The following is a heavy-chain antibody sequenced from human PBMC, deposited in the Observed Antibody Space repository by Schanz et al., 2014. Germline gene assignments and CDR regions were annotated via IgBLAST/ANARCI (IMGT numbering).Heavy chain of an antibody. CDR2: IGYLGDT. V-gene: IGHV3-13*01. CDR3: ARGTDWTLHY. Sequence: VQLVESGGGVVQPGRSLRLSCAASGFTLSNSDMHWVRQGTGKGLEWVSTIGYLGDTSYPDSVKGRFTVSRDSGQNSLYLQMNSLRAGDAAVYYCARGTDWTLHYWGQGALVTVSS. J-gene: IGHJ4*02. D-gene: IGHD1-1*01. CDR1: GFTLSNSD.